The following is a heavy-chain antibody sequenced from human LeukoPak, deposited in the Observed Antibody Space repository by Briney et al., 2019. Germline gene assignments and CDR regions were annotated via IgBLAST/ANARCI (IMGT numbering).Heavy chain of an antibody. CDR3: ARASGAYSSGWYGELDWFDP. CDR1: GGSISSGSYY. J-gene: IGHJ5*02. CDR2: IYTSGST. D-gene: IGHD6-19*01. Sequence: SQTLSLTCTVSGGSISSGSYYWSWIRQPAGKGLERIGRIYTSGSTNYNPSLKGRVTISVDTSKNQFSLKLSSVTAADTAVYYCARASGAYSSGWYGELDWFDPWGQGTLVTVSS. V-gene: IGHV4-61*02.